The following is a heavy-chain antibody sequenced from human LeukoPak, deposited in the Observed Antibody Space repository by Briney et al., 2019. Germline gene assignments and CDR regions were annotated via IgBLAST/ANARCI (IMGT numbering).Heavy chain of an antibody. D-gene: IGHD2-15*01. Sequence: GSLRLSFAASGFTFSSYNMNWVRQAPGKGLGGVSYISPGSSTIYYADSVKGRFTISRDNAKNSLYLHMNGLRAEDTAVYYCARESIATATPAVDYWGQGALVAVSS. V-gene: IGHV3-48*04. CDR3: ARESIATATPAVDY. CDR2: ISPGSSTI. J-gene: IGHJ4*02. CDR1: GFTFSSYN.